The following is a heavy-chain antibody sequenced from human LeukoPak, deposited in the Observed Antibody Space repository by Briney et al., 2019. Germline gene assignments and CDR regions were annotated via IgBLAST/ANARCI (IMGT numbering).Heavy chain of an antibody. CDR3: ARDNSVEDTAWWFDP. CDR2: INPSGGST. Sequence: ASVKVSCKASGYTFTSYAMHWVRQAPGQGLEWMGIINPSGGSTGYAQKFQGRVTMTRDMSTSTDYMELSSLRSEDTAVYYCARDNSVEDTAWWFDPWGQGTLVTVSS. J-gene: IGHJ5*02. CDR1: GYTFTSYA. V-gene: IGHV1-46*01. D-gene: IGHD4-23*01.